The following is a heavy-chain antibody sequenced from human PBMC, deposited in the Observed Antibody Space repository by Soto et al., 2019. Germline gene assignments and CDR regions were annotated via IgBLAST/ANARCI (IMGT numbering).Heavy chain of an antibody. J-gene: IGHJ6*02. CDR3: ARGYGSSPNMELRFGMDV. Sequence: QVDLVQSGAEVRRPGASVKVSCTAFGYILTGYSLHWVRQAPGQGLEWMGWNDPNSGDTNSAERFHSRVSMTRDTSISAAYLELSSLRSDDTAVYYCARGYGSSPNMELRFGMDVWGQGTTISVSS. CDR2: NDPNSGDT. D-gene: IGHD5-18*01. V-gene: IGHV1-2*02. CDR1: GYILTGYS.